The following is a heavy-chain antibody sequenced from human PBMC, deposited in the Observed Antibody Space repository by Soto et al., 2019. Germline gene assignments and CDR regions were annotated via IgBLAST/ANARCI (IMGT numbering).Heavy chain of an antibody. CDR1: GLTFSTYT. V-gene: IGHV3-23*01. CDR2: ISASGAST. Sequence: GGSLRLSCAASGLTFSTYTMYWVRQAPGRGLEWVSVISASGASTSYADTVKGRFTISRDNSKNTLYLQMNSLRAEDTAIYYCAKDAPGHSYSSGFDVWGQGTMVTVSS. CDR3: AKDAPGHSYSSGFDV. D-gene: IGHD3-22*01. J-gene: IGHJ3*01.